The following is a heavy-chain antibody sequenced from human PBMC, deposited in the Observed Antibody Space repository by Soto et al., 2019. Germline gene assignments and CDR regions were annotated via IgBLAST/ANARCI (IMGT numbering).Heavy chain of an antibody. Sequence: GGSLRLSCAASGFTFSTYAMSWVRQAPGKGLEWVSAISGSGGSTYYVDSVKGRFTISRDNSKNTLYLQMNSLRAEDTAVYFCAKDLVVSSGWSPFDYWGQGTLVTVSS. V-gene: IGHV3-23*01. J-gene: IGHJ4*02. CDR2: ISGSGGST. CDR3: AKDLVVSSGWSPFDY. D-gene: IGHD6-19*01. CDR1: GFTFSTYA.